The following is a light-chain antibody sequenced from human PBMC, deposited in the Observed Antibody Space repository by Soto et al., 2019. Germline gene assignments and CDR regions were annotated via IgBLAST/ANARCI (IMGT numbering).Light chain of an antibody. J-gene: IGLJ3*02. CDR1: SPNIASNY. Sequence: QTVVTQPPSASGTPGQRVTISCSGSSPNIASNYVYWYQQFPGTAPKLLIYRNTQRPSGVPDRFSGSKSGTSASLAISGLRSEDEAEYFCAGWDDRLSGPVFGGGTKVTVL. CDR2: RNT. V-gene: IGLV1-47*01. CDR3: AGWDDRLSGPV.